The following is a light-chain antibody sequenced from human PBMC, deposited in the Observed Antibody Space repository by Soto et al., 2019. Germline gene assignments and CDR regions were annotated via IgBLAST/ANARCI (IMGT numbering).Light chain of an antibody. J-gene: IGKJ3*01. CDR1: QSISSW. CDR2: DAS. Sequence: DIQMTQSPSTLSASVGDRVTVTCRASQSISSWLAWYQQKPGKAPKLLIYDASSLESGVPSRFSGSESGTEFTLTISSLQPGDFATYYCQQYHSYSPFTFGPGTKVDIK. CDR3: QQYHSYSPFT. V-gene: IGKV1-5*01.